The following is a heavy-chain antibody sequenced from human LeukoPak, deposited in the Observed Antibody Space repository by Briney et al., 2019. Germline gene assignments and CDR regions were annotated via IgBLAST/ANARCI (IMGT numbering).Heavy chain of an antibody. J-gene: IGHJ6*02. CDR1: GFTFSSYG. CDR2: ISYDGSNK. CDR3: AKDSDGDFWSGSNHYYYYGMDV. V-gene: IGHV3-30*18. D-gene: IGHD3-3*01. Sequence: GSLRLSCAASGFTFSSYGMHWVRQAPGKGLGWVAVISYDGSNKYYADSVKGRFTISRDNSKNTLYLQMNSLRAEDTAVYYCAKDSDGDFWSGSNHYYYYGMDVWGQGTTVTVSS.